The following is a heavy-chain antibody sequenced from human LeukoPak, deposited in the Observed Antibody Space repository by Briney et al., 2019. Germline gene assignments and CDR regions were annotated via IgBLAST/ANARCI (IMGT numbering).Heavy chain of an antibody. CDR1: GYSISSGYY. J-gene: IGHJ3*02. V-gene: IGHV4-38-2*01. Sequence: PSETLSLTCAVSGYSISSGYYWGWIRQPPGKGLEWIGSIYHSGSTYYSPSLKSRVTISVDTSKNQFPLKLSSVTAADTAVYYCASEYYDFAEGAFDIWGQGTMVTVSS. CDR2: IYHSGST. CDR3: ASEYYDFAEGAFDI. D-gene: IGHD3-3*01.